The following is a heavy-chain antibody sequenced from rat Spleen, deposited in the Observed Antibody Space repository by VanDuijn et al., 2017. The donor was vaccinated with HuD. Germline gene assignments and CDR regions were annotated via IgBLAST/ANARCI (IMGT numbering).Heavy chain of an antibody. CDR1: GFTLSDHY. D-gene: IGHD1-11*01. J-gene: IGHJ2*01. CDR3: ARHEDYGGYSKDYFEY. V-gene: IGHV5-22*01. Sequence: EVQLVESGGGLVQPGRSLKLSCAASGFTLSDHYMAWVRQAPTKGLEWVASISYEGNSTYYGDSVKGRFTISRDNAKSTLYLQMSSLRSEDTATYYCARHEDYGGYSKDYFEYWGQGVMVTVSS. CDR2: ISYEGNST.